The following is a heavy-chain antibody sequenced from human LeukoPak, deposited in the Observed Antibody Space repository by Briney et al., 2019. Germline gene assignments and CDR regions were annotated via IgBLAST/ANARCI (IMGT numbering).Heavy chain of an antibody. CDR1: GFTFSSYA. D-gene: IGHD5-18*01. J-gene: IGHJ4*02. CDR3: AKGDTAMAMGYYFDY. V-gene: IGHV3-23*01. CDR2: ISGSGGST. Sequence: PGGSLRLSCAASGFTFSSYAMSWIRQAPGKGLEWVSAISGSGGSTYYADSVKGRFTISRDNSKNTLYLQMNSLRAEDTAVYYCAKGDTAMAMGYYFDYWGQGTLVTVSS.